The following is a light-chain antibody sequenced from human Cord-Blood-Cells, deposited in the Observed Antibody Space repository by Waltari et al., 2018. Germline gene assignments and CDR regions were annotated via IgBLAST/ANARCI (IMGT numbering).Light chain of an antibody. CDR3: QQYNSYGFT. Sequence: DIQMTQSPSTLSASVGDRVTITCRASQSISSWLAWYQQKPGKAPKLLIYDASSLESGVPSRFSGSRSGTEFTLTISSLQPDDFATYYCQQYNSYGFTFGPGTKVDIK. CDR2: DAS. CDR1: QSISSW. J-gene: IGKJ3*01. V-gene: IGKV1-5*01.